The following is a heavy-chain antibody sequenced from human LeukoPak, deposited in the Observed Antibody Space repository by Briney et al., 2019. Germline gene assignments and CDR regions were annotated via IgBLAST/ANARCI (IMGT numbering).Heavy chain of an antibody. CDR2: MNPNSGNT. Sequence: ASVKVSCKASGYSFTSYDINWVRQATGQGIEWMGWMNPNSGNTGYAQKLQGRVTMTTDTSTSTAYMELRSLRSDDTAVYYCARFITIFGVALDYWGQGTLVTVSS. CDR3: ARFITIFGVALDY. V-gene: IGHV1-8*01. D-gene: IGHD3-3*01. CDR1: GYSFTSYD. J-gene: IGHJ4*02.